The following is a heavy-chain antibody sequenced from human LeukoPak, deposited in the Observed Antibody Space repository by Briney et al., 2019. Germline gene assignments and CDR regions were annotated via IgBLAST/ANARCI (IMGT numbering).Heavy chain of an antibody. CDR3: AKGGGGRLIYYYYMDV. D-gene: IGHD3-16*01. CDR1: GFTFDDYA. J-gene: IGHJ6*03. CDR2: ITWNSDSI. Sequence: GGSLRLSCAASGFTFDDYAMHWVRQAPGKDLEWVSGITWNSDSIDYADSVKGRSTISRDNAKNSLYLQMNSLRAEDMALYYCAKGGGGRLIYYYYMDVWGKGTTVTVSS. V-gene: IGHV3-9*03.